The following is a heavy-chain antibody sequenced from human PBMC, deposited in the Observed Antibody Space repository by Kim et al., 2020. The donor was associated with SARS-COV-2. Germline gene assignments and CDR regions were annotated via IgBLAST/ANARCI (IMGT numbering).Heavy chain of an antibody. D-gene: IGHD3-22*01. V-gene: IGHV4-34*01. CDR1: GGSFSGYY. CDR2: INHSGST. J-gene: IGHJ4*02. Sequence: SETLSLTCAVYGGSFSGYYWSWIRQPPGKGLEWIGEINHSGSTNYNPSLKSRVTISVDTSKNQFFLKLSSVTAADTAVYYCARYYYYDSSGYDYWGQGTLVTVSS. CDR3: ARYYYYDSSGYDY.